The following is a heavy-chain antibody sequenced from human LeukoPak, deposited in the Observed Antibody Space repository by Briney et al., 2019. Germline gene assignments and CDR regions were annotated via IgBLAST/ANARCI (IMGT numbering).Heavy chain of an antibody. V-gene: IGHV3-20*04. D-gene: IGHD3-22*01. J-gene: IGHJ4*02. CDR3: ASVPDDASGNSRYYFKT. Sequence: PGGSLRLSCVASGFRLDAFGMSWVRQVPGKGLEWVSGIEWNGGRREYADSVKGRFTISRDNAKNSLYLQMKNLRAEDTALYYCASVPDDASGNSRYYFKTWGQGTLVTASS. CDR2: IEWNGGRR. CDR1: GFRLDAFG.